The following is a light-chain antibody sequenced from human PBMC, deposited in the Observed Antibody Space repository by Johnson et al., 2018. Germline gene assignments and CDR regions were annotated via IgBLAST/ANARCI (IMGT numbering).Light chain of an antibody. Sequence: QSVLTQPPSVSAAPGQKVTISCSGSSSNIGNNYVSWYQQLPGTAPKLLIYENNKRPSGIPDRFSGSKSGTSATLGITGLKPGDEADYYCGTWDSSLSAGNVFVTGTKVTVL. CDR2: ENN. V-gene: IGLV1-51*02. CDR3: GTWDSSLSAGNV. CDR1: SSNIGNNY. J-gene: IGLJ1*01.